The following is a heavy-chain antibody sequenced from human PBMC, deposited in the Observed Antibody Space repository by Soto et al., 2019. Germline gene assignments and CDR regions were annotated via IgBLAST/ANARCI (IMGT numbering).Heavy chain of an antibody. CDR3: ARARGYSYGPEY. D-gene: IGHD5-18*01. V-gene: IGHV4-59*01. CDR1: GGSISNYY. Sequence: PSETLSLTCTVSGGSISNYYWSCIRQPPGKGLEWIGLVHYSGITNYNPSLKSRVTISVDTSKNQFSLTLSSVTAADTAVYYCARARGYSYGPEYWGQGTLVTVSS. J-gene: IGHJ4*02. CDR2: VHYSGIT.